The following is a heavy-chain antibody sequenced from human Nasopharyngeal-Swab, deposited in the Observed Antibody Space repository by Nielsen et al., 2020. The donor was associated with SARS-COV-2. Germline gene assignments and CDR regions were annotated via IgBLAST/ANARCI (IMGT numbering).Heavy chain of an antibody. Sequence: SLKISCAASGFTFEHFGMHWVRQPPGKGLEWVAGISWKSESIGYVDYVRGRFSVSRDNAKKSLYLEMNSLRPDDTALYYCAKEGGSGSYGYDAFDIWGLGTMVTVSS. D-gene: IGHD1-26*01. V-gene: IGHV3-9*01. CDR2: ISWKSESI. CDR3: AKEGGSGSYGYDAFDI. CDR1: GFTFEHFG. J-gene: IGHJ3*02.